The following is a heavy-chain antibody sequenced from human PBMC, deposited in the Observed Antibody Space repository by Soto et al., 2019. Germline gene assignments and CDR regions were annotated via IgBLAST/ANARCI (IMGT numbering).Heavy chain of an antibody. J-gene: IGHJ4*02. CDR3: ARGFLTHYFHY. CDR1: GFTFNENG. CDR2: IWYDGSNK. V-gene: IGHV3-33*01. D-gene: IGHD3-3*01. Sequence: LRLSCAASGFTFNENGMHWVRQVAGKGLEWVALIWYDGSNKYYADSVKGRFTISRDNAKKTLYLEMNSLRVEDTAVYYCARGFLTHYFHYWGQGTLVTVSS.